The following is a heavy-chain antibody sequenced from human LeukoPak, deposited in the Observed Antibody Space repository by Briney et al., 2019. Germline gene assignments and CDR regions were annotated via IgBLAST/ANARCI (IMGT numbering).Heavy chain of an antibody. CDR2: IYTSGST. Sequence: SETLSLTCTVSGGSISSYYWSWIRQPPGKGLEWIWYIYTSGSTNYNPSLKSRVTISVDTSKNQFSLKLSSVTAADTAVYYCARQRGPLPQRYYFDYWGQGTLVTVSS. V-gene: IGHV4-4*09. J-gene: IGHJ4*02. CDR3: ARQRGPLPQRYYFDY. CDR1: GGSISSYY. D-gene: IGHD2-15*01.